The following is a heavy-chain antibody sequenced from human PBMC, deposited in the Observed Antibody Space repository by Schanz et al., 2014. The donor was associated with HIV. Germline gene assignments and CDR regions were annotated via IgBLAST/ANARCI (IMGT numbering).Heavy chain of an antibody. D-gene: IGHD2-15*01. CDR2: ISGSGDYV. CDR1: GFTFSDHY. CDR3: ARRARCSGGGCYSRFDFDL. J-gene: IGHJ4*02. Sequence: QVQLVESGGGLVKPGGSLRLSCAASGFTFSDHYMTWIRQAPGKGLECVSYISGSGDYVHYEDSVQGRFAISRDNTRTFLYLQMSPLTAAATGLYICARRARCSGGGCYSRFDFDLWGRGILVSVSP. V-gene: IGHV3-11*01.